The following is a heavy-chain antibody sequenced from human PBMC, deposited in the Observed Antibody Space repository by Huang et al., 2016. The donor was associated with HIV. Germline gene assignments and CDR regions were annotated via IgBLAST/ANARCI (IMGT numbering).Heavy chain of an antibody. CDR3: ATDYYANFDY. D-gene: IGHD2-2*01. CDR1: GYSFTTYG. J-gene: IGHJ4*02. CDR2: FSPYNTKT. V-gene: IGHV1-18*04. Sequence: QVQLMQSGPEVKKPGASVKVSCKASGYSFTTYGLNWVRQAPGHGLEWLGGFSPYNTKTDDAEKFQGRVTMTRDRSTTTAYMELRSLRSVDTAVYYCATDYYANFDYWGQGTLVTISS.